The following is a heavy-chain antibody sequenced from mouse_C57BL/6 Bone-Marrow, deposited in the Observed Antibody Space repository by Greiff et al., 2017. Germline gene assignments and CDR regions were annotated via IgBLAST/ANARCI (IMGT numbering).Heavy chain of an antibody. J-gene: IGHJ1*03. D-gene: IGHD1-1*01. Sequence: EVKLVESGGGLVKPGGSLKLSCAASGFTFSSYTMSWVRQTPETRLQWVAAISGGGGNTYYPDSVTGRFTISRDNDKNILYLQMSSLRSEDTALYYCSRQVTTVLATKYFDDWGTGTTVTVSS. CDR1: GFTFSSYT. V-gene: IGHV5-9*01. CDR2: ISGGGGNT. CDR3: SRQVTTVLATKYFDD.